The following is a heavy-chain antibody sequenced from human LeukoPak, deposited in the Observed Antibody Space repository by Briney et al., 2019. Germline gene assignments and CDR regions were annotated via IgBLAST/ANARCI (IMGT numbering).Heavy chain of an antibody. CDR1: GYNFTNYW. V-gene: IGHV5-51*01. J-gene: IGHJ4*02. Sequence: HGESLQISCKGSGYNFTNYWIGWVRQLPGKGLEWMGIIYPGDSDTRYSPSFQGQVTISADKSISTAYLQWSSLKASDTAMYYCARLLRNIAAAVYYFDYWGQGTLVTVSS. CDR2: IYPGDSDT. CDR3: ARLLRNIAAAVYYFDY. D-gene: IGHD6-13*01.